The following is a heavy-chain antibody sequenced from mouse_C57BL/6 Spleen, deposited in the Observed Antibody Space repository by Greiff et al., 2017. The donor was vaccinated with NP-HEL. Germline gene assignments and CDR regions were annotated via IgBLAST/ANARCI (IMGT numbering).Heavy chain of an antibody. CDR2: IYPGDGDT. CDR1: GYAFSSSW. CDR3: ARFDWDWYFDV. V-gene: IGHV1-82*01. Sequence: QVQLKQSGPELVKPGASVKISCKASGYAFSSSWMNWVKQRPGKGLEWIGRIYPGDGDTNYNGKFKGKATLTADKSSSTAYMQLSSLTSEDSAVYFCARFDWDWYFDVWGTGTTVTVSS. D-gene: IGHD4-1*01. J-gene: IGHJ1*03.